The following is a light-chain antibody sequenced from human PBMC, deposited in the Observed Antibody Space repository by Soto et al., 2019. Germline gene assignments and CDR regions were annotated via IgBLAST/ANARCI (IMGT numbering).Light chain of an antibody. Sequence: EIVLTQSPGTLSLSPGERATLSCRASQSVSSSYLAWYQQKPGQAPRLLIYGASSRATGIPDRFSGSGSGTDFTLTISRLEPEDFAVYSSQQYGSSPLTFGGGTKVEIK. CDR1: QSVSSSY. V-gene: IGKV3-20*01. J-gene: IGKJ4*01. CDR3: QQYGSSPLT. CDR2: GAS.